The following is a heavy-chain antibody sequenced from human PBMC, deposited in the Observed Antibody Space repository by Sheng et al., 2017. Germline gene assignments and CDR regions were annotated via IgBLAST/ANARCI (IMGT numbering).Heavy chain of an antibody. CDR2: MNPNSGNT. J-gene: IGHJ6*03. Sequence: QVQLVQSGAEVKKPGASVKVSCKASGYTFTSYDINWVRQATGQGLEWMGWMNPNSGNTGYAQKFQGRVTITRNTSISTAYMELSSLRSEDTAVYYCARVTPGGYYDSSGYYSLHYYYYYYMDVWGKGTTVTVSS. CDR1: GYTFTSYD. V-gene: IGHV1-8*03. D-gene: IGHD3-22*01. CDR3: ARVTPGGYYDSSGYYSLHYYYYYYMDV.